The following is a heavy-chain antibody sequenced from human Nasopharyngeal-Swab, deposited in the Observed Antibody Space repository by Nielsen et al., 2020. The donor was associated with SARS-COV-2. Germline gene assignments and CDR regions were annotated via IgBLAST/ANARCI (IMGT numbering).Heavy chain of an antibody. CDR1: GFTFSSYG. CDR2: ISYDGSNK. Sequence: GESLKISCAASGFTFSSYGMHWVRQAPGKGLEWVAVISYDGSNKYYADSVKGRFTISRDNSKNTLYLQMNSLRAEDTAVYYCARENDYYYYYGMDVWGQGTTVTVSS. CDR3: ARENDYYYYYGMDV. J-gene: IGHJ6*02. V-gene: IGHV3-30*03.